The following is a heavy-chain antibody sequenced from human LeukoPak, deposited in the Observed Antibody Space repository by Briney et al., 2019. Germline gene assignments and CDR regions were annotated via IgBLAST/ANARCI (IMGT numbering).Heavy chain of an antibody. V-gene: IGHV3-30*03. CDR3: ATDPRTWIQLWFDY. Sequence: GRSLRLSCAASGFTFSSYGMHWVRQAPGKGLEWVAVISYDGSNKYYADSVKGRFTISRDNSKNTLYLQMNSLRAEDTAVYYCATDPRTWIQLWFDYWGQGTLVTVSS. CDR1: GFTFSSYG. D-gene: IGHD5-18*01. J-gene: IGHJ4*02. CDR2: ISYDGSNK.